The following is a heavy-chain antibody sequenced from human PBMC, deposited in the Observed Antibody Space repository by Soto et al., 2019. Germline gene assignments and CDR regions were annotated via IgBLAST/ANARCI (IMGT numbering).Heavy chain of an antibody. J-gene: IGHJ4*02. CDR2: ISRSGDRT. V-gene: IGHV3-64*02. CDR1: GFTFSSYN. CDR3: ARARCSSGQCYYFDY. Sequence: EVQLVESGEGLVQPGGSLRLSCAASGFTFSSYNIHWIRQAPGKGLEFVSAISRSGDRTYYADSVKGRFTITRDNSKSTVWLQMGSLRAEDVAVYYCARARCSSGQCYYFDYWGRGALVSVSS. D-gene: IGHD2-15*01.